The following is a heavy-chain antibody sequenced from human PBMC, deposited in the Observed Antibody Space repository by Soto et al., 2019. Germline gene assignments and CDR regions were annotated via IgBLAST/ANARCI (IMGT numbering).Heavy chain of an antibody. Sequence: EVQLVESGGGLVQPGGSLRLSCAASGFTFSNYWMHWVRLPPGKGLLWVSRINIGGSAANYAGSVEGRFTVSRDDAKNTLYLQMNSLRDDDTAVYYCVRGTNAWYGLDYWGQGAPVTVSS. CDR2: INIGGSAA. CDR3: VRGTNAWYGLDY. D-gene: IGHD3-10*01. V-gene: IGHV3-74*01. J-gene: IGHJ4*02. CDR1: GFTFSNYW.